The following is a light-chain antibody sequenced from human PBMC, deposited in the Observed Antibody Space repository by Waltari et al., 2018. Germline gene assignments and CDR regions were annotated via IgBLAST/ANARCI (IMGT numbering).Light chain of an antibody. Sequence: QSILTQPTSASGTPGQRVTISCSGSSPNIGSNSVSWYQEVPGTAPKLLIYRNNQRPSGVPDRFSGPKSGTSASRAISGLRSEDEAHYYCAAWDDSLSGHMVFGGGTKLTVL. CDR1: SPNIGSNS. J-gene: IGLJ2*01. V-gene: IGLV1-47*01. CDR3: AAWDDSLSGHMV. CDR2: RNN.